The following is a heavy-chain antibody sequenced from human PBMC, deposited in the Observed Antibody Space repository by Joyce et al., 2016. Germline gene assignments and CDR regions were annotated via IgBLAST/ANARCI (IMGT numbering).Heavy chain of an antibody. CDR1: GGNFYDYT. J-gene: IGHJ3*02. Sequence: VQLVQSGAEVKKPGSSVKVSCKVSGGNFYDYTITWVRQAPGQGLEWMVRRIPIVGVANYARKFRGRVALPADKSTATAYLELNSLRLDDTAMFFCTRGRIEYSKTFNAYDIWGQGTMVTVSS. CDR2: RIPIVGVA. CDR3: TRGRIEYSKTFNAYDI. V-gene: IGHV1-69*04. D-gene: IGHD2/OR15-2a*01.